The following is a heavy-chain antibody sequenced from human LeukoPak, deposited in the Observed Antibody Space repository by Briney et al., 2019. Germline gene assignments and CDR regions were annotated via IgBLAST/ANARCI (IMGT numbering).Heavy chain of an antibody. CDR3: ARVPLYYYDSSGYPVPDAFDI. CDR2: ISAYNGNT. J-gene: IGHJ3*02. D-gene: IGHD3-22*01. Sequence: GASVKVSCKASGYTFTSYGISWVRQAPGQGLEWMGWISAYNGNTNYAQKLQGRVTMTTDTSTSTAYMELRSLRSDDTAVYYCARVPLYYYDSSGYPVPDAFDIWGQGTMVTVSS. V-gene: IGHV1-18*01. CDR1: GYTFTSYG.